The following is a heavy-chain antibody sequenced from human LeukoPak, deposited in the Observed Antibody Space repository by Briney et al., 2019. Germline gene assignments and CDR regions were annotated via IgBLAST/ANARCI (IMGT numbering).Heavy chain of an antibody. J-gene: IGHJ4*02. V-gene: IGHV3-30*18. CDR2: ISYDGSNK. Sequence: GRSLRLSCAASGFTFSSYGMHWVRQAPGKGLEWVAVISYDGSNKYYADSVKGRFTISRDNSKNTLYLQMNSLRAEDTAVYYCAKDSTYDSSGYGFDYWGQGTLVTVSS. CDR3: AKDSTYDSSGYGFDY. D-gene: IGHD3-22*01. CDR1: GFTFSSYG.